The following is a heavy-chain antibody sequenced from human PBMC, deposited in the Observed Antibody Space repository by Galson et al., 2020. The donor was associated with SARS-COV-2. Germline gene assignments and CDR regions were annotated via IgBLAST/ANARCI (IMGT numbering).Heavy chain of an antibody. J-gene: IGHJ3*02. CDR1: GFTFSSYW. V-gene: IGHV3-7*04. Sequence: GEPLKISCAASGFTFSSYWMSWVRQDPGKGLEWVTNIKQDGSEKYYVDSEKGRFTIYRDNAKNSLYLQMNSLRTEDTAVYYCARASGPPSTVDDAFDIWGQGTMVTVSS. CDR2: IKQDGSEK. CDR3: ARASGPPSTVDDAFDI. D-gene: IGHD4-17*01.